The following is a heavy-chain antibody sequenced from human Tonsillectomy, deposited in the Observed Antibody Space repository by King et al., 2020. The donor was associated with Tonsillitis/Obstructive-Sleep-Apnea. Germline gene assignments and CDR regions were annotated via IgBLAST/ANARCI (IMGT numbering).Heavy chain of an antibody. CDR2: ISSSSSTI. CDR1: GFTFSSYS. J-gene: IGHJ4*02. CDR3: ARAGQWLAPGGGYYFDY. D-gene: IGHD6-19*01. V-gene: IGHV3-48*02. Sequence: VQLVESGGGLVQPGGSLRLSCAASGFTFSSYSMNWVRQAPGKGLEWASYISSSSSTIYYADSVKGRFTISRDNAKNSTYLQMNSLRDEDTAVDYCARAGQWLAPGGGYYFDYWGQGTLVTVSS.